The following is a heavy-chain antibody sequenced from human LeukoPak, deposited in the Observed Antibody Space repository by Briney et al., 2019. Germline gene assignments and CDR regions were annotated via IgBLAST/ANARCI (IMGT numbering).Heavy chain of an antibody. V-gene: IGHV3-30-3*01. J-gene: IGHJ6*03. CDR1: GVTFSSYW. CDR3: ARTYYSDYPNYYYMDV. D-gene: IGHD4-11*01. Sequence: GGSLRLSCAASGVTFSSYWMSWVRQAPGKGLEWVAVISYDGGNKYYADSVKGRFTISRDNSKNTLCLQMNSLRAEDTAVYYCARTYYSDYPNYYYMDVWGKGTTVTVSS. CDR2: ISYDGGNK.